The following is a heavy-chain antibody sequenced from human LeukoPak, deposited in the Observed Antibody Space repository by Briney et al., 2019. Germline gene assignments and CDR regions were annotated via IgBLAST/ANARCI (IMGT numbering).Heavy chain of an antibody. D-gene: IGHD6-19*01. J-gene: IGHJ1*01. Sequence: SETLSLTCAVYGGSFSGYYWSWTRQPPGKGLEWIGEINHSGSTNYNPSLKSRVTISVDTSKNQFSLKLSSVTAADTAVYYCARGRIAVAGKGYFQHWGQGALVTVSS. CDR3: ARGRIAVAGKGYFQH. CDR2: INHSGST. CDR1: GGSFSGYY. V-gene: IGHV4-34*01.